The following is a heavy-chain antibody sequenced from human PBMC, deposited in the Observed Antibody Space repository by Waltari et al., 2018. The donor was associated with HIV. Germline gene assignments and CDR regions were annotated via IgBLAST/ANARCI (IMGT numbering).Heavy chain of an antibody. CDR3: ARDLGSGSYSDY. Sequence: EVHLVESGGGLVKPGGSLILSCAASGFTFSLYTMNWVRQAPGKGLEWVSSISGSRGFIYYADSVKGRFTISRDNARNSLYLQMDSLGVEDTAQYYCARDLGSGSYSDYWGQGTLVTVSS. J-gene: IGHJ4*02. D-gene: IGHD1-26*01. V-gene: IGHV3-21*01. CDR2: ISGSRGFI. CDR1: GFTFSLYT.